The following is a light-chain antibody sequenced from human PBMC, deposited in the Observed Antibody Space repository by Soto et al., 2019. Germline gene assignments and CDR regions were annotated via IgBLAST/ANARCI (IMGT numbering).Light chain of an antibody. CDR2: DAS. V-gene: IGKV3-11*01. CDR3: QQRSNWPPWT. Sequence: EIVLTQSPGTLSLSPGERVSLSCRASQSVRSSYLAWYQQKPGQAPRLLIYDASNRATGIPARFSGSGSGTDFTLTISSLEPEDFAVYYCQQRSNWPPWTFGQGTKVDIK. J-gene: IGKJ1*01. CDR1: QSVRSSY.